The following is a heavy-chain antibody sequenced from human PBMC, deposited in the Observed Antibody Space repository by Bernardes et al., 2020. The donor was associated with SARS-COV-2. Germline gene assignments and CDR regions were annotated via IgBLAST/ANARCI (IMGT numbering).Heavy chain of an antibody. CDR3: AKVAGSSPLGY. D-gene: IGHD6-6*01. V-gene: IGHV1-8*01. CDR1: GYTFTSYD. CDR2: VNLNSGNT. J-gene: IGHJ4*02. Sequence: ASVKVSCKASGYTFTSYDINWVRQATGQGLEWMGWVNLNSGNTGYAQKFQGRVTMTRNTSMSTAYMELSSLRSEDTAVYYCAKVAGSSPLGYWGQGTLVTVSS.